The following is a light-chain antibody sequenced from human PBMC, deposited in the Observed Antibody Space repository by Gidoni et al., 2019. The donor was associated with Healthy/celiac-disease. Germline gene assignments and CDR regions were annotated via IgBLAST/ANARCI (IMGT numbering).Light chain of an antibody. Sequence: DIQMTQSPSTLSVSVGDRVTITCPASQSISSWFAWYQQKPGKAPKLLIYKASSLESGFPSRFSGSGSGTEFTLTISSLQPDDFATYYCQQYNSYSWTFGQGTKVEIK. J-gene: IGKJ1*01. CDR1: QSISSW. CDR2: KAS. V-gene: IGKV1-5*03. CDR3: QQYNSYSWT.